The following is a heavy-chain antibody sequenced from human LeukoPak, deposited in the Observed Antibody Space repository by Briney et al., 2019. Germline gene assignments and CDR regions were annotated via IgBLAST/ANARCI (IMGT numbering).Heavy chain of an antibody. Sequence: GASLRSSCRAFGYTLPANILPWGGQAPGKGLEGMGWINPNSGGTNYAQKFQGRVTMTRDTSISTAYMDLSRLRSDDTAVYYCARDDSSGYPDYWSQGTLVTVSS. CDR2: INPNSGGT. CDR1: GYTLPAN. D-gene: IGHD3-22*01. J-gene: IGHJ4*02. CDR3: ARDDSSGYPDY. V-gene: IGHV1-2*02.